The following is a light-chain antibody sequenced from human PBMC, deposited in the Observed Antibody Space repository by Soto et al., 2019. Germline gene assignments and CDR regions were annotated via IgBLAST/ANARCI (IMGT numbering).Light chain of an antibody. CDR3: QQYNSYPYT. CDR2: KAS. CDR1: QSISSW. V-gene: IGKV1-5*03. Sequence: DIKMTQSPSTLSASVGDRVTITYRASQSISSWLAWYQQKPGKAPKLLIYKASSLESGVPSRFSGSGSGTEFTLTISSLEPDDFATYYCQQYNSYPYTFGQGTKLEIK. J-gene: IGKJ2*01.